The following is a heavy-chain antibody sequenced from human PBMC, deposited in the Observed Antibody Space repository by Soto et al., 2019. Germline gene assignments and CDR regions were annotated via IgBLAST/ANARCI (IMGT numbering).Heavy chain of an antibody. D-gene: IGHD3-10*01. V-gene: IGHV3-73*01. CDR3: TQNITMVRGVMNYYGMDV. J-gene: IGHJ6*02. CDR1: GYTVSGSA. Sequence: WGSTRISCAASGYTVSGSAMHWVRQESGKGLEWVGRIRSKANSYATAYAASVKGRFTISRDDSKNTAYLQMNSLKTEDTAVYYCTQNITMVRGVMNYYGMDVWGQGTPVTVS. CDR2: IRSKANSYAT.